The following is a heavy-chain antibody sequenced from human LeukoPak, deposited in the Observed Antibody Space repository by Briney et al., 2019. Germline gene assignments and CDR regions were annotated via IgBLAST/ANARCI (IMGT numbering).Heavy chain of an antibody. V-gene: IGHV1-58*01. J-gene: IGHJ3*02. CDR1: GFTFTRSA. CDR2: IVVGRGNT. CDR3: AATSVGPTINDAFDI. D-gene: IGHD1-26*01. Sequence: SVKVSCKSSGFTFTRSAVQWVRQARGQRLEWIGWIVVGRGNTNYAQEFQERVTISRDMSTGTAYMELGSLRSEDTAVYYCAATSVGPTINDAFDIWGQGTMVTVSS.